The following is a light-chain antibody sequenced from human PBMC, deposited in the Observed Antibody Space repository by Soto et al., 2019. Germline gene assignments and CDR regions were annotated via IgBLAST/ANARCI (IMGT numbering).Light chain of an antibody. Sequence: QSVLTQPASVSGSPGQSITISCTGASSDVGAYNYVSWYQQHPGKAPKLTIFDVSNRPSGVSNRFSASKSGNTASLTISGLQAEDEADYYCSSYTSSSTVVFGGGTKLTVL. V-gene: IGLV2-14*01. CDR3: SSYTSSSTVV. CDR2: DVS. J-gene: IGLJ2*01. CDR1: SSDVGAYNY.